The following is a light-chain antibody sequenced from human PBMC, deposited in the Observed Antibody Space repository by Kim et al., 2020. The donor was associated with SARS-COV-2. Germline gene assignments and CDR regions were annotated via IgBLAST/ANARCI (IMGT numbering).Light chain of an antibody. CDR2: DVT. V-gene: IGLV2-14*03. CDR3: SSYTTGSTPVI. CDR1: STDIGGYNF. J-gene: IGLJ2*01. Sequence: QSALTQPASMSGSPGQSITISCIGTSTDIGGYNFVSWYQQNPGKVPKLLIFDVTSRPSGISSRFSGSRSGNTASLTISGLQAEDEGEYFCSSYTTGSTPVIFGGGTKVTVL.